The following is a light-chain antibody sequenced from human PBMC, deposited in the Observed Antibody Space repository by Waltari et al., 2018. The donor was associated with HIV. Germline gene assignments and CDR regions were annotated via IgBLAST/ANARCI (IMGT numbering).Light chain of an antibody. CDR2: QDS. CDR1: KLGDKY. J-gene: IGLJ2*01. V-gene: IGLV3-1*01. Sequence: SYELTQPPSVSVSPGQTASITCSGDKLGDKYACWYQQKPGQSPVLVIYQDSKRPSGIPERFSGSNSGNTATLTSGGTQAMDEADYYCQAWDSSVVFGGGTKLTVL. CDR3: QAWDSSVV.